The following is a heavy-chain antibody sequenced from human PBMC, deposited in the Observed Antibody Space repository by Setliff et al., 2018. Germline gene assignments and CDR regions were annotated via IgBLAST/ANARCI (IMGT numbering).Heavy chain of an antibody. CDR1: GGSINGHY. Sequence: PSETLSLTCTISGGSINGHYWSWIRQPPGKGLEWIGNIYYTGKTNYNHSLKSRVTISVDTSKNQSTLKVNSVTAADTAVYYCARSSPSGDSYGPLDYWGQGTLVTVSS. J-gene: IGHJ4*02. CDR2: IYYTGKT. CDR3: ARSSPSGDSYGPLDY. D-gene: IGHD5-18*01. V-gene: IGHV4-59*11.